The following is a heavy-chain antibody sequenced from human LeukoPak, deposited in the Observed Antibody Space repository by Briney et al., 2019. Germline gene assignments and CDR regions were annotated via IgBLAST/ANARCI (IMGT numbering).Heavy chain of an antibody. D-gene: IGHD3-22*01. CDR2: IGGRDGST. CDR3: AKEPDYFDSY. J-gene: IGHJ4*02. V-gene: IGHV3-23*01. CDR1: GFTFSNYG. Sequence: RTGGSLRTSCGASGFTFSNYGMSLGRQAPGGGLEWVSGIGGRDGSTYYADSVKGRFTISRDNSKTTLSLHMNSLRAEDTAIYYCAKEPDYFDSYWGQGTLVTVSS.